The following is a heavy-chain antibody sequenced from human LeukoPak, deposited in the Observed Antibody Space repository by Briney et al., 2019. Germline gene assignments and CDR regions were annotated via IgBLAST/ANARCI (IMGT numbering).Heavy chain of an antibody. D-gene: IGHD6-13*01. CDR1: GYTFTGYY. Sequence: ASVKVSCRASGYTFTGYYMHWVRQAPGQGLEWMGRINPNSGGTNYAQKFQGRVTMTRDTSISTAYMELSRLRSDDTAVYYCARDRSSSSWYSDFDYWGQGTLVTVSS. J-gene: IGHJ4*02. V-gene: IGHV1-2*06. CDR2: INPNSGGT. CDR3: ARDRSSSSWYSDFDY.